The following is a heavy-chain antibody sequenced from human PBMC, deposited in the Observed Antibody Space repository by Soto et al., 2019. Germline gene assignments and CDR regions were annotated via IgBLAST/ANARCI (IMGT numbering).Heavy chain of an antibody. CDR1: GYAFTTYG. J-gene: IGHJ4*02. Sequence: QVHLVQSGAEVKKPGASVKVSCKGSGYAFTTYGITWVRQAPGQGLEWMGWISAHNGNTNYAQKLQGRVTVTRDTSTSTAYMELRSLRSDDTAVYYGARGRYVDYCGQGALVTVSS. V-gene: IGHV1-18*01. CDR2: ISAHNGNT. CDR3: ARGRYVDY. D-gene: IGHD1-1*01.